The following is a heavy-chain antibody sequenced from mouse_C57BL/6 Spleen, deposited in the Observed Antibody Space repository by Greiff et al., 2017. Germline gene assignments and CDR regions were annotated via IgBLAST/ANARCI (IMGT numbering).Heavy chain of an antibody. D-gene: IGHD1-1*01. CDR3: ARRDYYGSSYDYAMDY. Sequence: VQLQESGAELARPGASVKLSCKASGYTFTSYGISWVKQRTGQGLEWIGEIYPRSGNTYYNEKFKGKATLTADKSSSTAYMELRSLTSEDSAVYFGARRDYYGSSYDYAMDYWGQGTSVTVSS. CDR2: IYPRSGNT. V-gene: IGHV1-81*01. J-gene: IGHJ4*01. CDR1: GYTFTSYG.